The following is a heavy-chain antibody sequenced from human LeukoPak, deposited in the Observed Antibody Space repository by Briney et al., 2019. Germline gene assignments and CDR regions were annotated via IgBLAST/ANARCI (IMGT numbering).Heavy chain of an antibody. J-gene: IGHJ4*02. CDR3: AKKRVYDSSGYLDYYFDY. CDR2: ISGSGGST. Sequence: GGSLRLSCAASGFTFSSYAMSWVRQPPGKGLEWVSAISGSGGSTYYADSVKGRFTISRDNSKNTLYLQMNSLRAEDTAVYYCAKKRVYDSSGYLDYYFDYWGQGTLVTVSS. V-gene: IGHV3-23*01. D-gene: IGHD3-22*01. CDR1: GFTFSSYA.